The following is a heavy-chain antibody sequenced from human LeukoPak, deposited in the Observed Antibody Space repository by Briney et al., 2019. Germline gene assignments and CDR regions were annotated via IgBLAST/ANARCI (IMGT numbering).Heavy chain of an antibody. CDR1: RFTFSSYS. D-gene: IGHD3-16*01. CDR2: ISSSSSTI. CDR3: ARALYPASNDAFDI. J-gene: IGHJ3*02. Sequence: GGSLRLSCAASRFTFSSYSMNWLRQAPGKGLEWVSYISSSSSTIYYADSVKGRFTISRDNAKNSLYLQMNSLRAEDTAVYYCARALYPASNDAFDIWGQGTMVTVSS. V-gene: IGHV3-48*01.